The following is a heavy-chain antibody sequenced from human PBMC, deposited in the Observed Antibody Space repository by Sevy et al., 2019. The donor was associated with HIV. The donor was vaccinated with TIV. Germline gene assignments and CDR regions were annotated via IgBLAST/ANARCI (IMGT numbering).Heavy chain of an antibody. D-gene: IGHD3-22*01. CDR1: GFTFSSYE. CDR3: ARKGGAYDIGFDP. CDR2: ISSSGTTI. Sequence: GWSLRLSCVASGFTFSSYEMTWVRQTPGKGLEWVSSISSSGTTIYYGDSVEGRFTISRDNPKNSVYLQMNSLRVEDTAVYYCARKGGAYDIGFDPWGQGTLVTVSS. V-gene: IGHV3-48*03. J-gene: IGHJ5*02.